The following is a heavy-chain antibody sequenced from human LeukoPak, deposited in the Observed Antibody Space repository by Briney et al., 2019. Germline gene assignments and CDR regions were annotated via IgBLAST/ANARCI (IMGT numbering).Heavy chain of an antibody. D-gene: IGHD6-19*01. CDR1: GYTFTSYG. CDR2: ISAYNGNT. J-gene: IGHJ4*02. CDR3: AKGIAVAGHYYFDY. V-gene: IGHV1-18*01. Sequence: ASVTVSCKASGYTFTSYGISWVRQAPGQGLEWMGWISAYNGNTNNAQKLQGRVTMTTDTSTSTAYMELRSLRSDDTAVYYGAKGIAVAGHYYFDYWGQGTLVTVSS.